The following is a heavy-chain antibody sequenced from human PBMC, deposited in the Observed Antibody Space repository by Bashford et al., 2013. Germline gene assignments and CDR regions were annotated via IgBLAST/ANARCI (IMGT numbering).Heavy chain of an antibody. Sequence: SETLSLTCTVSGGSISSYYWSWIRQPAGKGLEWIGRIYTSGDTKYNPSLKSRVTISVDTSKNQFSLKLSSVTAADTAVYYCARVVVVAATIRGDAFDIWGQGTMVTVSS. V-gene: IGHV4-4*07. CDR1: GGSISSYY. CDR3: ARVVVVAATIRGDAFDI. D-gene: IGHD2-15*01. J-gene: IGHJ3*02. CDR2: IYTSGDT.